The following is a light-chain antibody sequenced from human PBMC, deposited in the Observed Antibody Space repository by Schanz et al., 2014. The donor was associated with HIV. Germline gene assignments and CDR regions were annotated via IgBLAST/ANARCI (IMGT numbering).Light chain of an antibody. Sequence: EIVLTQSPGTLSLSPGERATLSCRASQTVSSSYFAWYQQKPGQSPRLLIYAASTRATGIPDRFSGSGSGTDFSLTISRLEPEDFAVYYCQQYGSFFSFGGGTKVEI. V-gene: IGKV3-20*01. CDR1: QTVSSSY. CDR3: QQYGSFFS. CDR2: AAS. J-gene: IGKJ4*01.